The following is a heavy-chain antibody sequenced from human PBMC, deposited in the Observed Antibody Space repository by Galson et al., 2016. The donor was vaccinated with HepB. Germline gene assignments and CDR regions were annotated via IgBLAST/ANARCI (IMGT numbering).Heavy chain of an antibody. CDR1: GFIFSSFS. D-gene: IGHD2-15*01. V-gene: IGHV3-21*01. CDR2: ISGSDNDI. J-gene: IGHJ4*02. CDR3: ARAAFFGY. Sequence: SLRLSCAASGFIFSSFSMSWVRQAPGRGLEWVASISGSDNDIKYADSVQGRFTISRDNAKNSLYLQMNSLRVEDTALYYCARAAFFGYWRQGSRVTVSS.